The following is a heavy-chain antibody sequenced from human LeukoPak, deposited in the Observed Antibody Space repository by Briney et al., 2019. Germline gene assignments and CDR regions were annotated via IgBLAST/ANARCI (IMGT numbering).Heavy chain of an antibody. D-gene: IGHD1-26*01. CDR1: GFTVRSNY. CDR2: IYSGGST. V-gene: IGHV3-66*02. CDR3: ARGEWELLRAY. Sequence: GGSLRLSCAASGFTVRSNYMSWVRQAPGKGLEWVSIIYSGGSTYYTDSVKGRFTISRDNSNNTLYLQMNSLRVEDTAVYYCARGEWELLRAYWGQGTLVTASS. J-gene: IGHJ4*02.